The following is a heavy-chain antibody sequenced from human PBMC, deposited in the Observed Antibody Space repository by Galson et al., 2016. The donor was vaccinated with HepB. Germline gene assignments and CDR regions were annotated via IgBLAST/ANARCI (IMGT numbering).Heavy chain of an antibody. CDR3: VRNGYYCLDA. CDR1: GVSISGTNW. Sequence: TLSLTCAVSGVSISGTNWWSWVRQPPGKGLEWIGEIYPSGSTNYNPSLQSRVTISVDTSKNQFSLNLNSVTAADTALYYCVRNGYYCLDAWGQGTTVTVSS. V-gene: IGHV4-4*02. J-gene: IGHJ6*02. CDR2: IYPSGST.